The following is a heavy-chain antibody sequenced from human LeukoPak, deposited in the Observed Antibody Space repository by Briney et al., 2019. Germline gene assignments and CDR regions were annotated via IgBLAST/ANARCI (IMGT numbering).Heavy chain of an antibody. J-gene: IGHJ4*02. CDR3: ARGTYYDILTGYCINY. CDR2: IYYSGST. V-gene: IGHV4-31*03. Sequence: SETLSLTCTVSGGSISSGGYYWSWIRQHPGKGLEWIGYIYYSGSTYYNPSLKSRVTISVDTSKNQFSLKLSSVTAADTAVYYCARGTYYDILTGYCINYWGQGTLVTVSS. CDR1: GGSISSGGYY. D-gene: IGHD3-9*01.